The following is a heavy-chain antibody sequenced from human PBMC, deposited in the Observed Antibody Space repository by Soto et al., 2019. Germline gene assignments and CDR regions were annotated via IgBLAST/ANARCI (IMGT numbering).Heavy chain of an antibody. J-gene: IGHJ4*02. CDR2: IYYSGRT. V-gene: IGHV4-31*01. Sequence: QVQLQESGPGLVKPSQTLSLTCTVSGGSISSGGYYWSWIRQHPGKGLEWIGYIYYSGRTYYNPSLKRLVTISVDTSKTQFSLKLSSVTAAETAVYYCAGDYGGNDYFDNWGQGTLVTVSS. D-gene: IGHD4-17*01. CDR3: AGDYGGNDYFDN. CDR1: GGSISSGGYY.